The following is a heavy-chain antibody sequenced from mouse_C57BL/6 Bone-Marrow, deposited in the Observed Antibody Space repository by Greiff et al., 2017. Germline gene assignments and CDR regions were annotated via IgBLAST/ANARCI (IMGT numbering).Heavy chain of an antibody. D-gene: IGHD1-1*02. J-gene: IGHJ4*01. Sequence: VQLQQPGAELVKPGASVKMSCKASGYTFISYWLTWVMQRPGQGLDWIGDIYPGSGCTNYTEKFKSQATLTADTSSSTAYMQLSRLTSEDSAVYCCARASGGYYYARDYWGRGTSVTVSS. CDR1: GYTFISYW. CDR3: ARASGGYYYARDY. CDR2: IYPGSGCT. V-gene: IGHV1-55*01.